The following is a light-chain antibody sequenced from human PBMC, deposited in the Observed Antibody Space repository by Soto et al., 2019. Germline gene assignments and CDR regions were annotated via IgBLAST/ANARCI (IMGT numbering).Light chain of an antibody. J-gene: IGKJ5*01. CDR2: AAS. Sequence: DIQMTQSPSSLSASVGDRVTITCRASQSISSYLNWYQQKPGKAPKLLSYAASSLQSGVPSRFRGSGSGTDFTLTISSLQPEDFATYYCQQYNSYPITFGQGTRLEIK. CDR3: QQYNSYPIT. CDR1: QSISSY. V-gene: IGKV1-39*01.